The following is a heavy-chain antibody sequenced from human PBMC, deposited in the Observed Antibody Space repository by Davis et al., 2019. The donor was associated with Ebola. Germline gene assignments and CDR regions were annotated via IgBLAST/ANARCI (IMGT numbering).Heavy chain of an antibody. CDR1: GGSISSYY. J-gene: IGHJ4*02. Sequence: GSLRLSCTVSGGSISSYYWSWIRQPPGKGLEWIGYIYYSGSTNYNPSLKSRVTISVDTSKNQFSLKLSSVTAADTAVYYCARGDFWSGYFYFDYWGQGTLVTVSS. V-gene: IGHV4-59*01. CDR3: ARGDFWSGYFYFDY. D-gene: IGHD3-3*01. CDR2: IYYSGST.